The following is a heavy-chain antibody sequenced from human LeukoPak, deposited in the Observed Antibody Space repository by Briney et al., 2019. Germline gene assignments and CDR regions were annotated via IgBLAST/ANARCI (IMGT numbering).Heavy chain of an antibody. J-gene: IGHJ5*02. CDR1: GGSISSYY. CDR3: ARLLIRSGGRRSLNWFDP. V-gene: IGHV4-59*12. CDR2: IYYSGST. D-gene: IGHD2-15*01. Sequence: SETLSLTCTVSGGSISSYYWSWIRQPPGKGLEWIGYIYYSGSTNYNPSLKSRVSISVDTSNNQFTLTLSSVTAADTAVYYCARLLIRSGGRRSLNWFDPWGQGTLVTVSS.